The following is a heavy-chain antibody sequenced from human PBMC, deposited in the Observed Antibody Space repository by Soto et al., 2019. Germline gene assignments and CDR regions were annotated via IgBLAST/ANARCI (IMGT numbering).Heavy chain of an antibody. CDR2: MSGSGSSE. D-gene: IGHD2-15*01. CDR3: ARDNSQNYGTPAASSWFHP. Sequence: PGGSLRLSCAASGFTFSDHYMAWIRQAPGKGLEIVAHMSGSGSSEDYGDSVKGRFSIFRENSKNLLFLQMFFLRAEDTAVYYCARDNSQNYGTPAASSWFHPWGQGTPVTVSS. CDR1: GFTFSDHY. J-gene: IGHJ5*02. V-gene: IGHV3-11*01.